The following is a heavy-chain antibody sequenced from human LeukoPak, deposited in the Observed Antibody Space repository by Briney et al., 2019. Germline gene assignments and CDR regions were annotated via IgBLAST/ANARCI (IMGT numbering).Heavy chain of an antibody. D-gene: IGHD3-22*01. V-gene: IGHV3-20*04. CDR3: ARVLHKRNYDSSDYYGS. CDR2: INWNGGST. CDR1: GFTFDDYG. J-gene: IGHJ5*02. Sequence: GGSLRLSCAASGFTFDDYGMSWVRHAPGKGLEWVSGINWNGGSTGYADSVKGRFTISRDNAKNSLYLQLNSLRAEDTAVYYCARVLHKRNYDSSDYYGSWGQGTLVTVSS.